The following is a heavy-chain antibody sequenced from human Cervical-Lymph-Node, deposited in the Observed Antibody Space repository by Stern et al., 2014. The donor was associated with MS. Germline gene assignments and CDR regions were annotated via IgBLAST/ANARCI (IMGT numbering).Heavy chain of an antibody. V-gene: IGHV3-30*10. CDR3: AKGGSGSYLD. CDR2: TSYAERDK. Sequence: VQLVESGAGVVQPGRSLRLSCAASGFGFRRYALHWVRQAPGKGPEWVARTSYAERDKYYTASVKGQFTVSRDNSNNTVDLEMNSLRLEDTAVYYCAKGGSGSYLDWGQGSLVTVSS. J-gene: IGHJ4*02. D-gene: IGHD1-26*01. CDR1: GFGFRRYA.